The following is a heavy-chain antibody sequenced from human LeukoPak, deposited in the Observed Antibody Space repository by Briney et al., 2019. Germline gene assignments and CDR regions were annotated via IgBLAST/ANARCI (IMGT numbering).Heavy chain of an antibody. CDR3: AKLGGVTMVRGVIGPWDY. CDR1: GFTFSSYA. D-gene: IGHD3-10*01. CDR2: ISYDGSNK. J-gene: IGHJ4*02. V-gene: IGHV3-30*04. Sequence: PGRSLRLSCAASGFTFSSYAMHWVRQAPGKGLEWVAVISYDGSNKCYADSVKGRFTISRDNSKNTLYLQMNSLRAEDTAVYYCAKLGGVTMVRGVIGPWDYWGQGTLVTVSS.